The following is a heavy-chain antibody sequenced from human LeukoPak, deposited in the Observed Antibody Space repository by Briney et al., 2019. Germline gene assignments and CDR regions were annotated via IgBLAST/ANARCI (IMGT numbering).Heavy chain of an antibody. CDR3: ARARSGSYNWFDP. J-gene: IGHJ5*02. CDR2: ISSSSYI. Sequence: GGSLRLSCAASGFAISSYSMNWVRQAPGKGLEWVSSISSSSYIYYADSVKGRFTISRDNAKNSLYLHMNSLRAEDTAVYYCARARSGSYNWFDPWGQGTLVTVSS. V-gene: IGHV3-21*01. D-gene: IGHD1-26*01. CDR1: GFAISSYS.